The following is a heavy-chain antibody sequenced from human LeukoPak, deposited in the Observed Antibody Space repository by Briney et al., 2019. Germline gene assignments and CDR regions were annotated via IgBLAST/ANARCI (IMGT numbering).Heavy chain of an antibody. CDR3: ARDLGNGRGSGAFDI. V-gene: IGHV3-53*01. D-gene: IGHD3-16*01. J-gene: IGHJ3*02. Sequence: GGSLRLSCAASGFTVSSNYMSWVRQAPGKGLEWVSVTYSGGRTYYADSVKGRFTISRDISKNTLYLQMNSLRAEDTAVYYCARDLGNGRGSGAFDIWGQGTMVTVSS. CDR2: TYSGGRT. CDR1: GFTVSSNY.